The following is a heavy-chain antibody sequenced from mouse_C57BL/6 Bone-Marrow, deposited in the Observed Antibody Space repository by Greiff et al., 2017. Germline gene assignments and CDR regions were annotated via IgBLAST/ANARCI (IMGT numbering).Heavy chain of an antibody. J-gene: IGHJ2*01. V-gene: IGHV5-6*02. CDR2: ISSGGSYT. D-gene: IGHD1-2*01. Sequence: EVKLEESGGDLVKPGGSLKLSCAASGFTFSSYGMSWVRQTPDKRLEWVATISSGGSYTYYPDSVKGRFTISRDNAKNTLYLQMSSLKSEDTAMYDCARRSHYSGVYFDYWGQGTTLTVSS. CDR3: ARRSHYSGVYFDY. CDR1: GFTFSSYG.